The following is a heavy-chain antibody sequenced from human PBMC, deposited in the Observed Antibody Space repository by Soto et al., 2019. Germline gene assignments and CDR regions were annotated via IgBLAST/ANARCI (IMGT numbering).Heavy chain of an antibody. CDR3: VRKGVGMAAVTVGHYYYYAMDV. D-gene: IGHD2-21*01. J-gene: IGHJ6*02. CDR2: LYHSGST. Sequence: PSETLSLTCAVSGYSISSGYYWGWIRQPPGKGLEWIGSLYHSGSTYYNPSLKSRVTISVDTSKSQFSLRLTSVTAADTAVYYCVRKGVGMAAVTVGHYYYYAMDVWGQGTTVTVSS. CDR1: GYSISSGYY. V-gene: IGHV4-38-2*01.